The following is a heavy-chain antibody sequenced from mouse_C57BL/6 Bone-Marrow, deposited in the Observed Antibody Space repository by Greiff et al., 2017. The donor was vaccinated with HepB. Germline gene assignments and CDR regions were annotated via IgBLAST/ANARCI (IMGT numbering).Heavy chain of an antibody. Sequence: LQESGPELVKPGASVKLSCKASGYTFTSYDINWVKQRPGQGLEWIGWIYPRDGSTKYNEKFKGKATLTVDTSSSTAYMELHSLTSEDSAVYFCARFYYGSRGLYFDYWGQGTTLTVSS. D-gene: IGHD1-1*01. CDR2: IYPRDGST. CDR3: ARFYYGSRGLYFDY. V-gene: IGHV1-85*01. J-gene: IGHJ2*01. CDR1: GYTFTSYD.